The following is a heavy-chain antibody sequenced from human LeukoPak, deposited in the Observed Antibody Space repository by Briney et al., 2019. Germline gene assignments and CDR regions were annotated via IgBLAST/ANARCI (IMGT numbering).Heavy chain of an antibody. D-gene: IGHD3-3*01. V-gene: IGHV3-23*01. J-gene: IGHJ6*02. CDR2: ISGSGGST. CDR3: ANYPGKYYDFWSGYVMDV. CDR1: RFTFSSYA. Sequence: GGSLRLSCAASRFTFSSYAMSWVRQAPGKGLEWVSAISGSGGSTYYADSVKGRFTISRDNSKNTLYLQMNSLGAEDTAVYYCANYPGKYYDFWSGYVMDVWGQGTTVTVSS.